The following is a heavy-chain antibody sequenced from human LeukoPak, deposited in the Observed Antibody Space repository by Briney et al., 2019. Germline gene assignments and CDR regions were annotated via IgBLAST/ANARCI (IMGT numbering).Heavy chain of an antibody. Sequence: ASVKVSCKVSGYTFTGYYMHWVRQAPGQGLEWMGWINPNSGGTNYAQRFQGRVTMTRDTSISTAYMELSRLRSDDTAVYYCARDLLNWIGSVDAFDIWGQGTMVTVSS. V-gene: IGHV1-2*02. CDR2: INPNSGGT. CDR3: ARDLLNWIGSVDAFDI. D-gene: IGHD3/OR15-3a*01. J-gene: IGHJ3*02. CDR1: GYTFTGYY.